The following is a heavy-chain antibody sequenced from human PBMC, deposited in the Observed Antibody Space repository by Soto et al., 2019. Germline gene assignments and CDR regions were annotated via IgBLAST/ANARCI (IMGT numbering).Heavy chain of an antibody. V-gene: IGHV3-23*01. CDR3: AKDYCSGGSCYSAFDI. CDR1: GFTFSSYA. Sequence: QPGGSLRLSCAASGFTFSSYAMSWVRQAPGKGLEWVSAISGSGGSTYYADPVKGRFTISRDNSKNTLYLQMNSLRAEDTAVYYCAKDYCSGGSCYSAFDIWGQGTMVTVSS. D-gene: IGHD2-15*01. J-gene: IGHJ3*02. CDR2: ISGSGGST.